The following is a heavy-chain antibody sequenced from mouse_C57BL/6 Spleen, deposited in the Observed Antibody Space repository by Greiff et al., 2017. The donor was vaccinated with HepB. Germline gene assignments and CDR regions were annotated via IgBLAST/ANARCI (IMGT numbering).Heavy chain of an antibody. V-gene: IGHV2-6-1*01. CDR2: IWSDGST. Sequence: QVQLKESGPGLVAPSQSLSITCTVSGFSLTSYGVHWVRQPPGKGLEWLVVIWSDGSTTYNSALKSRLSISKDNSKSQVFLKMNSLQTDDTAMYYCARQSIVTKYYAMDYWGQGTSVTVSS. J-gene: IGHJ4*01. D-gene: IGHD2-5*01. CDR3: ARQSIVTKYYAMDY. CDR1: GFSLTSYG.